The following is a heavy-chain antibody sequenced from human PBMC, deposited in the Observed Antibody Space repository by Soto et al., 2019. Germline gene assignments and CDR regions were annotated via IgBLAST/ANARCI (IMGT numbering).Heavy chain of an antibody. CDR3: ARLPLTYYDFWSGYRPYGMDV. V-gene: IGHV5-10-1*03. CDR1: GYSFTSYW. Sequence: EVQLVQSGAEVKKPGESLRISCKGSGYSFTSYWISWVRQMPGKGLEWMGRIDPSDSYTNYSPSFQGHVTISADKSISTAYLQWSSLKASDTAMYYCARLPLTYYDFWSGYRPYGMDVWGQGTTVTVSS. D-gene: IGHD3-3*01. J-gene: IGHJ6*02. CDR2: IDPSDSYT.